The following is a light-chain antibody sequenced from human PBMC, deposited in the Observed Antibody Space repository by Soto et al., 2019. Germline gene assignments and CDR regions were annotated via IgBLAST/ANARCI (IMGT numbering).Light chain of an antibody. CDR1: QTISAN. Sequence: EIVTTQSPATLSVSPGERATLSCRASQTISANLAWYQQRPGQAPRLLIYGASTRATGIPARFSGSGSGTEFTLTISSLHSEDFAVYYCQQYNNWPPLTLGGGAKVDIK. CDR2: GAS. CDR3: QQYNNWPPLT. J-gene: IGKJ4*01. V-gene: IGKV3-15*01.